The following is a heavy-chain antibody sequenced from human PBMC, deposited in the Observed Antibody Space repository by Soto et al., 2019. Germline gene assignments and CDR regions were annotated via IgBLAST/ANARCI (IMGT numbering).Heavy chain of an antibody. CDR3: ARDAKVFGVISNPYDY. V-gene: IGHV1-3*01. D-gene: IGHD3-3*01. J-gene: IGHJ4*02. CDR2: INGGTGHT. Sequence: ASVKVSCKASGYAFTNHGLHWVRQAPGQRPEWMGWINGGTGHTQFSERLQGRVTITRDTAASTAYMELTSLRSEDTAVYYCARDAKVFGVISNPYDYWGQGTLVTVSS. CDR1: GYAFTNHG.